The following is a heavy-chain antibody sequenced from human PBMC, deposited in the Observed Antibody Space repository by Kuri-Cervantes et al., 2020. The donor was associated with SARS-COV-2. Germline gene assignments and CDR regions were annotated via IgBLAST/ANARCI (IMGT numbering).Heavy chain of an antibody. CDR3: ARDGDFWSGYSEGYCSGGSCYPGD. CDR1: GFTFSSYW. J-gene: IGHJ4*02. Sequence: GGSLRLSCAASGFTFSSYWMSWVRQAPGKGLEWVANIKQDGSEKYYVDSVKGRFTISRGNAKNSLYLQMNSLRAEDTAVYCCARDGDFWSGYSEGYCSGGSCYPGDWGQGTLVTVSS. CDR2: IKQDGSEK. V-gene: IGHV3-7*03. D-gene: IGHD2-15*01.